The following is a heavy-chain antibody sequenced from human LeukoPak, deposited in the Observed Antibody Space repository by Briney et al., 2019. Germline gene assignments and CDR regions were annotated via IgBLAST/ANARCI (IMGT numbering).Heavy chain of an antibody. CDR2: IYYSGRT. CDR3: ARDNYGSGSYVDY. Sequence: SETLSLTCTVSGGSISSSSYYWGWIRQPPGKGLEWIGSIYYSGRTYYNPSLKSRVTISLDTSKNQFSLKLSSVTAADTAVYYCARDNYGSGSYVDYWGQGTLVTVTS. CDR1: GGSISSSSYY. V-gene: IGHV4-39*07. D-gene: IGHD3-10*01. J-gene: IGHJ4*02.